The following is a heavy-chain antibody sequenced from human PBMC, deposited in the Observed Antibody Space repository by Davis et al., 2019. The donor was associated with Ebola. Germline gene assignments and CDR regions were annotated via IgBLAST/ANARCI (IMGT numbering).Heavy chain of an antibody. CDR3: TQSGSRDY. CDR1: GFTFSGYA. V-gene: IGHV3-73*01. Sequence: GESLKISCAASGFTFSGYAMHWVRQASGKGLEWVGRIRSKANSYATAYAASVKGRFTISRDDSKNTAYLQMNSLKTEDTAVYYCTQSGSRDYWGQGTLVTVSS. CDR2: IRSKANSYAT. J-gene: IGHJ4*02. D-gene: IGHD1-26*01.